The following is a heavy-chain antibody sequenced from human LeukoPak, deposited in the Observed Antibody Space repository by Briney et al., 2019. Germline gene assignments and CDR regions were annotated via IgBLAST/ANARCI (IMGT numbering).Heavy chain of an antibody. V-gene: IGHV1-18*01. J-gene: IGHJ4*02. Sequence: ASVKVSCKASGYTFTSYGISWVRQAPGQGLEWMGWISAYNGNTNYAQKLQGRVTMTTDTSTSTAYMELRSLRSDDTAVYYCARVRENWNYKYFDYWGQGTLVTVSS. D-gene: IGHD1-7*01. CDR3: ARVRENWNYKYFDY. CDR2: ISAYNGNT. CDR1: GYTFTSYG.